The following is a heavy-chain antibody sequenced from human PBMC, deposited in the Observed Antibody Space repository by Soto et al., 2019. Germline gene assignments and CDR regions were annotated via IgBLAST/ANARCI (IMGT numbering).Heavy chain of an antibody. J-gene: IGHJ6*02. CDR1: GFTFSSYS. D-gene: IGHD5-18*01. CDR2: ISSSSSYI. V-gene: IGHV3-21*01. CDR3: ASDGLRSRGYSYGFSTGYGMDV. Sequence: GGSLRLSCAASGFTFSSYSMNWVRQAPGKGLEWVSSISSSSSYIYYADSVKGRFTIHRDNAKNSLYLQKNSLRAEDTAVYYWASDGLRSRGYSYGFSTGYGMDVWGQGTTVTVSS.